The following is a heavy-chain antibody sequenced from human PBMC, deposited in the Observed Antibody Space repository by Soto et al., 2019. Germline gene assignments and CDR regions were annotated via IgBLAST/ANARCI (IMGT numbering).Heavy chain of an antibody. D-gene: IGHD3-22*01. V-gene: IGHV3-30*18. CDR2: ISYDGSNK. J-gene: IGHJ4*02. CDR3: AKDTYYYDRSGYYTFDY. CDR1: GFTFSSYG. Sequence: QVQLVESGGGVVQPGRSLRLSCAASGFTFSSYGMHWVRQAPGKGLEWVAVISYDGSNKNYVDSVKGRFTISRDNSKNTVYLQMDRLRVEDTAVYYCAKDTYYYDRSGYYTFDYWGQGTLVTVSS.